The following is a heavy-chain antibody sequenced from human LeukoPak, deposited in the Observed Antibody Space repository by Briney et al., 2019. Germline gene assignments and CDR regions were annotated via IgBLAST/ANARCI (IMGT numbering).Heavy chain of an antibody. CDR1: GFTFSGSS. V-gene: IGHV3-73*01. CDR2: IRSKANGYAT. J-gene: IGHJ6*04. CDR3: TSTLPEYGMDV. Sequence: GGSLRLSCAASGFTFSGSSMHWVSQACGKGLEWVGRIRSKANGYATAYAASVKGRFSISRDDSKNTAYLQINSLKTEDTAVYYCTSTLPEYGMDVWGKGSTVTVSS.